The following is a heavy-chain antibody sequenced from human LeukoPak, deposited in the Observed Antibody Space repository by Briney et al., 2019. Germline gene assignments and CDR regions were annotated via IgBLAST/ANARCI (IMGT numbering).Heavy chain of an antibody. CDR1: GYTFTSYG. Sequence: ASVKVSCKASGYTFTSYGISWVRQAPGQGLEWMGWISAYNGNTNFAQKLQGRVTMTTDTSTSTAYIELGSLRSEDTAVYYCARDNGGNYHHMDVWVNAPTITVSS. V-gene: IGHV1-18*01. J-gene: IGHJ6*03. CDR3: ARDNGGNYHHMDV. D-gene: IGHD2-8*01. CDR2: ISAYNGNT.